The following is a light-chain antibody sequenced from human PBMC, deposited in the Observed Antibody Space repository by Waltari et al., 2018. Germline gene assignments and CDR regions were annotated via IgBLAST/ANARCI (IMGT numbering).Light chain of an antibody. CDR3: CSYAGSGNLL. V-gene: IGLV2-23*01. J-gene: IGLJ2*01. CDR2: EVR. Sequence: QSALTPPASVSGSPGQSITISCTGTTSDVGNYNLVSWYQPHPGQAPKVLMYEVRKRPSGVSNLFSGSKSGNTASLTIAGLQAEDEADYYCCSYAGSGNLLLGGGTKVTVL. CDR1: TSDVGNYNL.